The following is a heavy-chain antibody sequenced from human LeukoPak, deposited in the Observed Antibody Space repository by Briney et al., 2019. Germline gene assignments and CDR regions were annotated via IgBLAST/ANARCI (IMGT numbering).Heavy chain of an antibody. CDR3: AKDFISGSAH. Sequence: GGSLRLSCAASGFTFSSSGVHWVRQAPGKGLEWVAVISSDGSNKYYADSVKGRFTISRDDSRNTLYLQMNSLRAEDTAVYLCAKDFISGSAHWGQGTLVTVSS. V-gene: IGHV3-30*18. CDR1: GFTFSSSG. J-gene: IGHJ4*01. CDR2: ISSDGSNK. D-gene: IGHD6-19*01.